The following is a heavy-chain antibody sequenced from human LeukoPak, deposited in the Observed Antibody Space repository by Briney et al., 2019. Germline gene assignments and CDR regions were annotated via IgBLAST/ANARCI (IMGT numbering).Heavy chain of an antibody. CDR3: ARDPRGYNWNDVGYFDY. CDR1: GFTFSSYS. D-gene: IGHD1-1*01. V-gene: IGHV3-21*01. J-gene: IGHJ4*02. Sequence: GGSLRLSCAASGFTFSSYSMNWVRQAPGKGLEWVSSISSSSSYIYYADSVKGRFTISRDNAKNSLYLQMNSLRAEDAAVYYCARDPRGYNWNDVGYFDYWGQGTLVTVSS. CDR2: ISSSSSYI.